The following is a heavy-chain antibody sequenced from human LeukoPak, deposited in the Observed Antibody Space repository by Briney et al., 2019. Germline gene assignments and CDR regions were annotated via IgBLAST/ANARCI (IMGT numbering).Heavy chain of an antibody. CDR2: INHSGST. D-gene: IGHD2-2*01. V-gene: IGHV4-34*01. CDR3: ARGRSGYQLLPTKKDYSYYYMDV. CDR1: GGSFSGYY. Sequence: PSETLSLTCAVYGGSFSGYYWSWIRQPPGKGLEWIGEINHSGSTNYNPSLKSRVTISVDTSKNQFSLKLSSVTAADTAVYYCARGRSGYQLLPTKKDYSYYYMDVWDKGTTVTVSS. J-gene: IGHJ6*03.